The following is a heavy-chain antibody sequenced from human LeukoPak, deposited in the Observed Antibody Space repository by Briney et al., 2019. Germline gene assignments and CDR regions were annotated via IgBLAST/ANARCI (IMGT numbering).Heavy chain of an antibody. Sequence: SETLSLTCTVSGVSISDYYWSWIRQPPGKGLEWIGYIYYSGSTNYNPSLKSRVTISVDTSKNQFSLKLSSVTAADTAVYYCARAGPLYYYYGMDVWGQGTTVTVSS. CDR3: ARAGPLYYYYGMDV. J-gene: IGHJ6*02. V-gene: IGHV4-59*01. CDR2: IYYSGST. CDR1: GVSISDYY.